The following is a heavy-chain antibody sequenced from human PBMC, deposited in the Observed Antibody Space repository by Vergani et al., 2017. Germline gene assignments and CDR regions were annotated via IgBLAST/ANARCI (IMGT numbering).Heavy chain of an antibody. Sequence: EVQLVQSGAEVKKPGESLKISCQISGYSFTNYWIGLVRQMPGKGLDWMGIIHPADSATRYSPSFQGQVTISVDKSLSTAYLQRSSLRASDSAMYYCARLYGRDSSGSKYFDYWGQGTLVTVSS. J-gene: IGHJ4*02. D-gene: IGHD3-22*01. CDR3: ARLYGRDSSGSKYFDY. V-gene: IGHV5-51*01. CDR1: GYSFTNYW. CDR2: IHPADSAT.